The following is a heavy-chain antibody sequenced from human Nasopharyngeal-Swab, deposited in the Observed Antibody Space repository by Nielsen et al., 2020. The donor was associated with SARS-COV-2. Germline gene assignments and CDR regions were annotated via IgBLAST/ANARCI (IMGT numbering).Heavy chain of an antibody. D-gene: IGHD1-26*01. J-gene: IGHJ4*02. V-gene: IGHV1-3*01. CDR1: GYTFTNYA. CDR2: INAGNGNT. Sequence: ASVKVSCKASGYTFTNYAMHWVRQAPGQRLEWMGWINAGNGNTEYSQKFQGRVTITRDTSAKMVYMELNSLRSEDTAVYYCARLIWEIRLLDYWGQGSLVTVSS. CDR3: ARLIWEIRLLDY.